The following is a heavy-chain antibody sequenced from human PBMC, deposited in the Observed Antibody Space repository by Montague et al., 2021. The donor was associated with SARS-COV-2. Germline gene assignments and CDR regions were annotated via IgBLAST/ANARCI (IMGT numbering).Heavy chain of an antibody. CDR1: GFTFSSYG. CDR3: ARDLVGINWYFDL. V-gene: IGHV3-33*01. J-gene: IGHJ2*01. CDR2: IWYDGSNK. D-gene: IGHD2-21*01. Sequence: SLRLSCAASGFTFSSYGMHWVRQAPGKGLEWVAVIWYDGSNKYYADSVKGRFTISRDNSKNTLYLQMNSLRAEDTAVYHCARDLVGINWYFDLWGRGTLVTVSS.